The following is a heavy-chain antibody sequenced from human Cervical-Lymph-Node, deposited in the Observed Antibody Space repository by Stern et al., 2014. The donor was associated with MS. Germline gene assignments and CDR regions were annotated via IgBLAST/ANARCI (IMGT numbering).Heavy chain of an antibody. Sequence: VQLVESGGGVVQPGTSLRLSCVASGFTFSSYAMHWVPQAPGKGLEWVGVTSYEGDNKYHADSVKGRFTISRDNSKNTLYLQMNSLRAEDTAVYYCANGYYDSTSYHYVPFDYWGQGTLVTVSS. CDR3: ANGYYDSTSYHYVPFDY. V-gene: IGHV3-30*04. CDR1: GFTFSSYA. J-gene: IGHJ4*02. D-gene: IGHD3-22*01. CDR2: TSYEGDNK.